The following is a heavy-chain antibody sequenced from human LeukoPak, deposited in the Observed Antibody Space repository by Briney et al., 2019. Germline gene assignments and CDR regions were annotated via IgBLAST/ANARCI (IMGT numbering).Heavy chain of an antibody. CDR2: IYPGDSDT. CDR1: GYSFTSYW. J-gene: IGHJ5*02. CDR3: ARRGIAAAGTNWFDP. D-gene: IGHD6-13*01. V-gene: IGHV5-51*03. Sequence: PGESLKISCKGSGYSFTSYWIGWVRQMPGKGLEWMGIIYPGDSDTRYSPSFQGQVTISADKSISTAYLQWCSLKASDTAMYYCARRGIAAAGTNWFDPWGQGTLVTVSS.